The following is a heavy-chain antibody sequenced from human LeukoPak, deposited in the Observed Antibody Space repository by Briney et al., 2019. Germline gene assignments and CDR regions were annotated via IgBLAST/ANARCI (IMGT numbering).Heavy chain of an antibody. CDR3: ARSPLGYYYGSGSYYISGFDP. J-gene: IGHJ5*02. CDR2: IIPIFGTA. CDR1: GGTFSSYA. Sequence: SVKVSCKASGGTFSSYAISWVRQAPGQGLEWMGGIIPIFGTANYAQKFQGRVTITADESTSTAYMELSSLRSEDTAVYYCARSPLGYYYGSGSYYISGFDPWGQGTLVTVSS. D-gene: IGHD3-10*01. V-gene: IGHV1-69*13.